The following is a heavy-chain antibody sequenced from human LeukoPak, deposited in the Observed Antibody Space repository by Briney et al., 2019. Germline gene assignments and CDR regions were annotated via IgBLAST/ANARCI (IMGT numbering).Heavy chain of an antibody. CDR1: GFTFSSYA. V-gene: IGHV4-38-2*01. CDR2: IYYSGST. J-gene: IGHJ3*02. Sequence: GSLRLSCAASGFTFSSYAMSWVRQPPGRGLEWIGNIYYSGSTYYNPSLKSRVTISVDTSKNQFSLKLSSVTAADTAVYYCAKTSGTYPNYAFDIWGQGTLVTVSS. D-gene: IGHD1-26*01. CDR3: AKTSGTYPNYAFDI.